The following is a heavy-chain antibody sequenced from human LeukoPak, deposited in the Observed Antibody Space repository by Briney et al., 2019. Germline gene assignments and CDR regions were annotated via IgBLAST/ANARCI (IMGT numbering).Heavy chain of an antibody. CDR1: GYTFTSYG. CDR3: ARDWGGYCSGGSCYIFDY. J-gene: IGHJ4*02. D-gene: IGHD2-15*01. V-gene: IGHV1-18*01. CDR2: ISAYNGNT. Sequence: VKVSCKASGYTFTSYGISWARQAPGQGLEWMGWISAYNGNTNYAQKLQGRVTMTTDTSTSTAYMELRSLRSDDTAVYYCARDWGGYCSGGSCYIFDYWGQGTLVTVSS.